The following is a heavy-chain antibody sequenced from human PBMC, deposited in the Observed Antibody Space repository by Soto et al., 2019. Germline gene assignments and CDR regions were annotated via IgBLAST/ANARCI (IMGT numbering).Heavy chain of an antibody. CDR2: ISSTGSTP. V-gene: IGHV3-11*01. CDR1: GFPFSDSY. J-gene: IGHJ5*02. D-gene: IGHD6-6*01. CDR3: ARGQQLVANWLDP. Sequence: GGSLRLSCAASGFPFSDSYMAWIRQAPGKGLEEIATISSTGSTPYYADSVKGRFTISRDNAQNSLYLEMNNLRAEDTAVYYCARGQQLVANWLDPWGQGVLVTVSS.